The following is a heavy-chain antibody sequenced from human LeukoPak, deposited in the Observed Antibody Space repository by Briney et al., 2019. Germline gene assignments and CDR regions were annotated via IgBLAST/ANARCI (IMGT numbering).Heavy chain of an antibody. D-gene: IGHD6-19*01. CDR3: AREYVAGPPGAFDI. V-gene: IGHV4-59*01. Sequence: SETLSLTCTVSGGSISSYYWSWIRQPPGKGLEWIGYIYYSGSTNYNPSLKSRVTISVDTSKNQFSLKLSSVTAADTAVYYCAREYVAGPPGAFDIWGQGTMVTVSS. CDR2: IYYSGST. CDR1: GGSISSYY. J-gene: IGHJ3*02.